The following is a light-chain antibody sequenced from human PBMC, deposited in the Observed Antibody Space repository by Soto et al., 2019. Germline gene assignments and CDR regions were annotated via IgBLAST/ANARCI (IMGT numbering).Light chain of an antibody. CDR1: SSDVGSKNL. J-gene: IGLJ2*01. Sequence: QSVLTQPASVSGSPGQSITISCTGTSSDVGSKNLVSWYQHHAGKAPKVMIYEGTKRPSGVSNRFSGSKSGNTASLTISGLQAEDEADYYCCSYAGNSVFVVFGGGTKVTVL. CDR2: EGT. CDR3: CSYAGNSVFVV. V-gene: IGLV2-23*03.